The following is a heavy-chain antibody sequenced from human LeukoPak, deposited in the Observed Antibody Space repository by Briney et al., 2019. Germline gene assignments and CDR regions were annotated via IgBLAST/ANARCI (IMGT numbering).Heavy chain of an antibody. D-gene: IGHD6-6*01. Sequence: ASVKVSCKASGYTFTGYFIHRVRQAPGQGLDYMGWINPNTGATGYAQKFQGRVTMTRDTSISTTYLEMSGLTSDDTAVYYCARSSPGAPFDSWGQGTLVTVSS. V-gene: IGHV1-2*02. CDR3: ARSSPGAPFDS. CDR1: GYTFTGYF. J-gene: IGHJ4*02. CDR2: INPNTGAT.